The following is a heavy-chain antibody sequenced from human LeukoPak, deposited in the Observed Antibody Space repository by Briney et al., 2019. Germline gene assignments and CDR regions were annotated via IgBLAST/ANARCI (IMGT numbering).Heavy chain of an antibody. J-gene: IGHJ4*02. Sequence: ASVKVSCKASGYTFTSYDFNWLRQATGQGPEWMGWMTPTSGATGYAQKFQGRVTMTRSASINTAYMELSNLRSEDTAVYYCARLEMATINFDYWGQGTLVTVSS. CDR3: ARLEMATINFDY. CDR1: GYTFTSYD. CDR2: MTPTSGAT. D-gene: IGHD5-24*01. V-gene: IGHV1-8*01.